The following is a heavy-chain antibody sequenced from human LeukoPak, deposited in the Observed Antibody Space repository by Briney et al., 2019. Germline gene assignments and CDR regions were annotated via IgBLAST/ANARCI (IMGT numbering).Heavy chain of an antibody. CDR3: ARGRIAARQYYYMDV. Sequence: GGSLGLSCAASGFTFSSYGMHWVRQAPGKGLEWVAVIWYDGSNKYYADSVKSRFTISRDNSKNTLYLQMNSLRAEDTAVYYCARGRIAARQYYYMDVWGKGTTVTVSS. CDR2: IWYDGSNK. V-gene: IGHV3-33*01. J-gene: IGHJ6*03. D-gene: IGHD6-6*01. CDR1: GFTFSSYG.